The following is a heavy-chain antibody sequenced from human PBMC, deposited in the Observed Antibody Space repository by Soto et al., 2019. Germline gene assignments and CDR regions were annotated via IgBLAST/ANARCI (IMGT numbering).Heavy chain of an antibody. CDR2: IYNGGST. Sequence: SETLSLTCSVSGGSISSGDYYWSWIRQHPGEGLEWIGYIYNGGSTYYNPSLKSRVTISVDTSKNQFSLRLSSVTAADTAVYYGARDLDADGGSYWYVDLWGRGTRVT. V-gene: IGHV4-31*03. CDR1: GGSISSGDYY. J-gene: IGHJ2*01. CDR3: ARDLDADGGSYWYVDL. D-gene: IGHD3-16*01.